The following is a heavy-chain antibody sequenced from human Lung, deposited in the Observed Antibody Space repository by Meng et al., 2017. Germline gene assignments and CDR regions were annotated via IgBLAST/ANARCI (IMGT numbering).Heavy chain of an antibody. Sequence: VQRLQLGAEVKKPGASVKVSCKPSGYNFPDYWLHWVRRAPGQGLEWMGRIDPKSGDTHYAQRFQGRVTMTGDTSISTAYMELSGLRSDDTAMYYCVRDEDISSAGKLFGDYWGQGTLVTVSS. CDR1: GYNFPDYW. CDR2: IDPKSGDT. CDR3: VRDEDISSAGKLFGDY. V-gene: IGHV1-2*06. J-gene: IGHJ4*02. D-gene: IGHD6-13*01.